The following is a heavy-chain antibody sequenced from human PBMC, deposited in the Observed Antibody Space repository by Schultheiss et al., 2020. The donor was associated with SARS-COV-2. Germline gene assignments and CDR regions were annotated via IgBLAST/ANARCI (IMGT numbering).Heavy chain of an antibody. J-gene: IGHJ6*03. CDR3: ARDGDSWSGDYQCYYMDV. CDR2: IWYDGSNK. D-gene: IGHD3-3*01. V-gene: IGHV3-33*01. CDR1: GFTFSRYG. Sequence: GGSLRLSCAASGFTFSRYGMHWVRQAPGKGLEWVAIIWYDGSNKYYVDSVKGRFTISRDNSKNKLYLQMNSLRAEDTAVYYCARDGDSWSGDYQCYYMDVWGKGTTVTVSS.